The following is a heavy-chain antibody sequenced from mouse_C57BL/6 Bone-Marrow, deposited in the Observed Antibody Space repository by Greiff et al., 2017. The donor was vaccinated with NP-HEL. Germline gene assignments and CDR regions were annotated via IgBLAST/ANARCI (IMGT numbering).Heavy chain of an antibody. Sequence: EVHLVESEGGLVQPGSSMKLSCTASGFTFSDYYMAWVRQVPEKGLEWVANINYDGSSTYYLDSLKSRFIISRDNAKNILYLQMSSLKSEDTATYYCARDRGLLTAMDYWGQGTSVTVSS. D-gene: IGHD2-1*01. V-gene: IGHV5-16*01. CDR2: INYDGSST. CDR3: ARDRGLLTAMDY. J-gene: IGHJ4*01. CDR1: GFTFSDYY.